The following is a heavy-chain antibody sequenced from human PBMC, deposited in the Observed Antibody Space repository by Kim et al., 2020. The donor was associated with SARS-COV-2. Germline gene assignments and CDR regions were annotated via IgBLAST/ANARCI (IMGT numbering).Heavy chain of an antibody. Sequence: DSGKGRVTISRDKSKDTLYLQMNSLRAEDTAVYYCVKAAGYSYGSYYFDYWGQGALVTVSS. V-gene: IGHV3-23*01. J-gene: IGHJ4*02. D-gene: IGHD5-18*01. CDR3: VKAAGYSYGSYYFDY.